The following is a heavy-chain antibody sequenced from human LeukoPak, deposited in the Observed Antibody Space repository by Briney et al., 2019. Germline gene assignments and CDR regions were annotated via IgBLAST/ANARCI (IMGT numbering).Heavy chain of an antibody. V-gene: IGHV4-59*01. CDR2: MHYSGDS. D-gene: IGHD1-1*01. Sequence: SETLSLTCTVSGGSISSYYWSWIRQPPGKGLEWIGSMHYSGDSKYNPSLRSRVSLSIDTSKQQFSLRLSSVTAADTAVYYCARDLELERNRWNYFESWGQGALVTVPS. CDR1: GGSISSYY. CDR3: ARDLELERNRWNYFES. J-gene: IGHJ4*02.